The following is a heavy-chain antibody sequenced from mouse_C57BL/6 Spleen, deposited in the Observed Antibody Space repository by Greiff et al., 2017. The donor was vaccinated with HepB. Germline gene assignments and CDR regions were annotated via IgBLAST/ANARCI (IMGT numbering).Heavy chain of an antibody. J-gene: IGHJ4*01. Sequence: QVQLQQSGAELVKPGASVKLSCKASGYTFTSYWMHWVKQRPGRGLEWIGRIDPNSGGTKYNEKFKSKATLTVDKPSSTAYMKLSSLTSEDSAVYYCARSGDTTVVATRVYYAMDYWGQGTSVTVSS. D-gene: IGHD1-1*01. CDR2: IDPNSGGT. CDR1: GYTFTSYW. CDR3: ARSGDTTVVATRVYYAMDY. V-gene: IGHV1-72*01.